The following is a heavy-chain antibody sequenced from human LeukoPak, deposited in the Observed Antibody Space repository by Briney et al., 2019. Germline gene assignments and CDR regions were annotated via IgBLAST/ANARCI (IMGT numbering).Heavy chain of an antibody. CDR2: IYYSGST. J-gene: IGHJ4*02. CDR1: GGSISSSSYY. D-gene: IGHD3-16*01. Sequence: SETLSLTCTVSGGSISSSSYYWGWIRQPPGKGLEWIGSIYYSGSTYYNPSLKSRVTISVDTSKNQFSLKLSSVTAADTAVYYCARGLRVLDYWGQGTLVTVSS. V-gene: IGHV4-39*01. CDR3: ARGLRVLDY.